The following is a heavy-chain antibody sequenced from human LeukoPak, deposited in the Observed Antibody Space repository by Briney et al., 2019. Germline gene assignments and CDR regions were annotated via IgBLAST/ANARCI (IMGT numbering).Heavy chain of an antibody. CDR3: ARGSDYYDSSGYFGY. Sequence: VASVKVSCKASGGTFSSYAISWVRQAPGQGLEWMGRIIPILGIANYAQKFQGRVTITADKSTSTAYMELSSLRSEDTAVYYCARGSDYYDSSGYFGYWGQGTLVTVSS. V-gene: IGHV1-69*04. D-gene: IGHD3-22*01. CDR2: IIPILGIA. J-gene: IGHJ4*02. CDR1: GGTFSSYA.